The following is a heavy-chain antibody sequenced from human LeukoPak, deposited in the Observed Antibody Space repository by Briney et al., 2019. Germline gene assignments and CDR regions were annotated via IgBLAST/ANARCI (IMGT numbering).Heavy chain of an antibody. CDR1: GYTFTSYY. CDR2: MNPNSGNT. Sequence: ASVKVSCKASGYTFTSYYMHWVRQATGQGLEWMGWMNPNSGNTGYAQKFQGRVTMTRNTSISTAYMELSSLRSEDTAVYYCARGHYDFWSGQYYFDYWGQGTLATVSS. J-gene: IGHJ4*02. D-gene: IGHD3-3*01. CDR3: ARGHYDFWSGQYYFDY. V-gene: IGHV1-8*02.